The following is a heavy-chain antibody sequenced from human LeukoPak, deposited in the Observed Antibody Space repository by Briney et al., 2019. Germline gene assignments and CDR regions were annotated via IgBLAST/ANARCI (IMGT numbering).Heavy chain of an antibody. Sequence: PSETLSLTCTVSGGSISSYYWSWIRQPPGKGLEWIGYIYYSGSTKYNPSLKSRVTISVDTSKNQFSLKLSSVTAADTAVYYCAREVRGYYYGSGSQLYYYYMDVWGKGTTVTISS. D-gene: IGHD3-10*01. CDR3: AREVRGYYYGSGSQLYYYYMDV. J-gene: IGHJ6*03. V-gene: IGHV4-59*01. CDR1: GGSISSYY. CDR2: IYYSGST.